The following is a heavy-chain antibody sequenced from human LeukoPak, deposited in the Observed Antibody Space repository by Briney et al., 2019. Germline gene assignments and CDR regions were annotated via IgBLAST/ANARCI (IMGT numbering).Heavy chain of an antibody. J-gene: IGHJ4*02. CDR1: GGSISSGGYY. V-gene: IGHV4-31*03. CDR3: ARAIVVPAAITNFDY. Sequence: SETLSLTCTVPGGSISSGGYYWSWIRQHPGKGLEWIGYIYYSGSTYYNPSLKSRVTISVDTSKNQFSLKLSSVTAADTAVYYCARAIVVPAAITNFDYWGQGTLVTVSS. CDR2: IYYSGST. D-gene: IGHD2-2*01.